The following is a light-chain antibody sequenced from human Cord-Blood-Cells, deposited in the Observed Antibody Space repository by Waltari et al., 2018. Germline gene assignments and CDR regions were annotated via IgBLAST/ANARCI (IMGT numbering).Light chain of an antibody. J-gene: IGLJ2*01. CDR1: SSNIWNNS. CDR3: GTWDSSLSAGV. Sequence: QSVLTQPPSVSAAPGQKVTISCPGTSSNIWNNSVTWYQPLPGTAPKLLIYDNNKRPSGIPDRFSGSKSGTSATLGITGLQTGDEADYYCGTWDSSLSAGVFGGGTKLTVL. V-gene: IGLV1-51*01. CDR2: DNN.